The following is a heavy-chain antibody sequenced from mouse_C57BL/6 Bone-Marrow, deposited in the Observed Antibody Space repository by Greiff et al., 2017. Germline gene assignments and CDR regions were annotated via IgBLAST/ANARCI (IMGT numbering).Heavy chain of an antibody. CDR1: GFNIKDYY. D-gene: IGHD2-1*01. CDR3: ASPMVTTLYYYAMDY. Sequence: VQLQQSGAELVKPGASVKLSCTASGFNIKDYYMHWVKQRTEQGLEWIGRIDPEDGETKSAPKFQGKATITADTSSNTAYLQLSSLTSEDTAVYYGASPMVTTLYYYAMDYWGQGTSVTVS. V-gene: IGHV14-2*01. J-gene: IGHJ4*01. CDR2: IDPEDGET.